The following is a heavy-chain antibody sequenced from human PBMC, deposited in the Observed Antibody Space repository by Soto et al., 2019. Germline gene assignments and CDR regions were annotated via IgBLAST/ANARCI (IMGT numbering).Heavy chain of an antibody. CDR1: GYTFTSYY. Sequence: RASVKVSCKASGYTFTSYYMHWVRQAPGQGLEWMGIINPSGGSTSYAQKFKGRVTMTRDTSTSTVYMELSSLRSEDTAVYYCARDPNVAAAGTRIDYWGQGTLVTVSS. V-gene: IGHV1-46*01. CDR3: ARDPNVAAAGTRIDY. CDR2: INPSGGST. D-gene: IGHD6-13*01. J-gene: IGHJ4*02.